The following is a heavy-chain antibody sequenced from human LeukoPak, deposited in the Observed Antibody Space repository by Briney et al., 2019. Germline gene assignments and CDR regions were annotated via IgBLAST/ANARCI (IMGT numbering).Heavy chain of an antibody. CDR2: IYPAPSDT. CDR1: GYSFTSYW. J-gene: IGHJ4*02. D-gene: IGHD6-13*01. CDR3: ARGKQQLVELDY. Sequence: KSGESLQFSCKGAGYSFTSYWIAWVRQVPGKGVEWIGIIYPAPSDTRYSPSFQAQVTISADKSISTAYLQWSSLKASDTALYYCARGKQQLVELDYWGQGTLVTVSS. V-gene: IGHV5-51*01.